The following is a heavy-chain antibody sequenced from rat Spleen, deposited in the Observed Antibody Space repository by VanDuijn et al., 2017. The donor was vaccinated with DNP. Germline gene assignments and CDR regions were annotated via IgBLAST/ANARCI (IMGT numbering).Heavy chain of an antibody. V-gene: IGHV3-1*01. CDR3: ARHRTISPYYYVMDA. CDR2: ISYSGST. Sequence: EVQLQESGPGLVKPSQSLSLTCSVTGYSITRSYRWNWIRKFPGNKMEWMGYISYSGSTGYNPSLKSRISITRDTSKNQFFLQLNSVTTEDTATYYCARHRTISPYYYVMDAWGQGASVTVSS. D-gene: IGHD1-5*01. CDR1: GYSITRSY. J-gene: IGHJ4*01.